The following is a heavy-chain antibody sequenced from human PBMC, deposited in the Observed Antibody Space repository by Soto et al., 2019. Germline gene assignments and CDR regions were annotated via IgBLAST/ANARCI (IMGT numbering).Heavy chain of an antibody. Sequence: GASVKVSCKACGGTFSSYTISWVRQAPEQGLEWMGRINPNSGGTNYAQKFQGWVTMTRDTSISTAYMELSRLRSDDTAVYYCARRGGLGITIFGVNYYYGMDVWGQGTTLTVSS. V-gene: IGHV1-2*04. J-gene: IGHJ6*02. CDR2: INPNSGGT. D-gene: IGHD3-3*01. CDR3: ARRGGLGITIFGVNYYYGMDV. CDR1: GGTFSSYT.